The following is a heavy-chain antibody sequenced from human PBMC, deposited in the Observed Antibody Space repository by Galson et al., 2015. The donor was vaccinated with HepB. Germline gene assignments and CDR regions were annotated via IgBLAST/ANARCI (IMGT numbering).Heavy chain of an antibody. CDR3: ARHPYSSGWYGGFDY. J-gene: IGHJ4*02. V-gene: IGHV5-51*01. CDR1: GYSFTTNW. Sequence: QSGAEVKKPGESLKISCKGSGYSFTTNWIAWVRQMPGKGLEWMGIIYPGDSDTRYSPSFQGQVTISADKSISTAYLQWSSLKASDTAMYYCARHPYSSGWYGGFDYWGQGTLVTVSS. CDR2: IYPGDSDT. D-gene: IGHD6-19*01.